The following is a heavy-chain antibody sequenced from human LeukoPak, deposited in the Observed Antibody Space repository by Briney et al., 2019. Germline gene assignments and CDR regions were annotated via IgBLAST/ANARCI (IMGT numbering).Heavy chain of an antibody. CDR2: IYYSGST. D-gene: IGHD5-18*01. Sequence: PSETLSLTCTVSGGSISSYYWSWIRQPPGKGLEWIGYIYYSGSTNYNPSLKSRVTISVDTSKNQFSLKLSSVTAADTAVYYCALLARGYSYGHFDYWGQGTLVTVSS. CDR3: ALLARGYSYGHFDY. J-gene: IGHJ4*02. CDR1: GGSISSYY. V-gene: IGHV4-59*12.